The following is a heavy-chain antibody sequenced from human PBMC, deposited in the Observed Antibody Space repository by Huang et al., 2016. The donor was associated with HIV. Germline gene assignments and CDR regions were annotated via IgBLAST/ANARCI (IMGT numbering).Heavy chain of an antibody. D-gene: IGHD6-13*01. CDR3: AKGPMGGDSSSSGYAY. Sequence: QVQLVESGGGVVQPGRSLRLSCAASGFTFSSYGMHWVRQAPGKGLVWVAVISYDGSNKDYADSVKGSFTMSRDNYKNTLYLQMNSLRAEDTAVYYCAKGPMGGDSSSSGYAYWGQGTLVTVSS. V-gene: IGHV3-30*18. J-gene: IGHJ4*02. CDR1: GFTFSSYG. CDR2: ISYDGSNK.